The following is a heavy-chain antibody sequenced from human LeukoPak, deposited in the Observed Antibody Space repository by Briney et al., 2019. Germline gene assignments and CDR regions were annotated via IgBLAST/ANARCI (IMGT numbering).Heavy chain of an antibody. J-gene: IGHJ6*02. CDR2: INHSGST. CDR3: ARGRHSSSWPYYYYGMDV. Sequence: SETLSLTCTVSGGSISSYYWSWIRQPPGKGLEWIGEINHSGSTNYNPSLKSRVTISVDTSKNQFSLKLSSVTAADTAVYYCARGRHSSSWPYYYYGMDVWGQGTTVTVSS. V-gene: IGHV4-34*01. CDR1: GGSISSYY. D-gene: IGHD6-13*01.